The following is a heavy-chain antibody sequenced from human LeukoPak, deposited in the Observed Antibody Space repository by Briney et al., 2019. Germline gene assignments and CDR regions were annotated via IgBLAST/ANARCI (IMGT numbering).Heavy chain of an antibody. CDR3: ARDSDYGGNPFDY. CDR1: GGTFSSYA. V-gene: IGHV1-69*04. D-gene: IGHD4-23*01. CDR2: IIPILGIA. J-gene: IGHJ4*02. Sequence: ASVKVSCKASGGTFSSYAISWVRQAPGQGLEWMGRIIPILGIANYAQKFQGRVTITADKSTSTAYMELSSLRSEDTAVYYCARDSDYGGNPFDYWGQGTLVTVSS.